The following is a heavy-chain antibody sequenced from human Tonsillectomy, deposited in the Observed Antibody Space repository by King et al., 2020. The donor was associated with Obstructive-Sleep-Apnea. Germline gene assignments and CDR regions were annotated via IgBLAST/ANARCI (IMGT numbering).Heavy chain of an antibody. Sequence: VQLVESGGVVVQPGGSLRLSCAASGFTFDDYAMHWVRQAPGKGLEWVSLISWDGGRTCYVDSVKGRFTISRDNSKNSLFLQMNSLRAEDTALYYCAREDILTGYDAFDMWGQGQWSPSLQ. CDR1: GFTFDDYA. CDR3: AREDILTGYDAFDM. J-gene: IGHJ3*02. D-gene: IGHD3-9*01. CDR2: ISWDGGRT. V-gene: IGHV3-43D*03.